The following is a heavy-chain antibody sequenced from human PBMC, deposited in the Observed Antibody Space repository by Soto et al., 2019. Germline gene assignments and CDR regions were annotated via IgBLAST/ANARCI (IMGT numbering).Heavy chain of an antibody. D-gene: IGHD2-15*01. Sequence: QLQLQESGPGLVKPSETLSLTCTVSGGSISSSSYYWGWIRQPPGKGLEWIGSIYYRGNTYYNPSLKSRVTISVDTSKNQFSLKLSSVTAVDTAVYYCAREGGGYCSGGSCQVDYWGQGTLVTVSS. CDR3: AREGGGYCSGGSCQVDY. CDR2: IYYRGNT. CDR1: GGSISSSSYY. V-gene: IGHV4-39*02. J-gene: IGHJ4*02.